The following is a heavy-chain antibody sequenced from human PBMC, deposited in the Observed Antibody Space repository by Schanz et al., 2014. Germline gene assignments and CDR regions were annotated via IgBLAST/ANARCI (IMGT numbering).Heavy chain of an antibody. CDR1: GFTFSNYV. Sequence: EVVLVESGGASVQPGGSLRLSCAASGFTFSNYVMDWVRQAPGTGLEWVASITYNGDSTYYTDSVKGRFTISRDNSRNTFYLQMDGLRADDTAVYYCAKPPPGYLITWYTYYFVSWGQGTLVTVSS. CDR3: AKPPPGYLITWYTYYFVS. V-gene: IGHV3-23*04. D-gene: IGHD1-1*01. CDR2: ITYNGDST. J-gene: IGHJ4*02.